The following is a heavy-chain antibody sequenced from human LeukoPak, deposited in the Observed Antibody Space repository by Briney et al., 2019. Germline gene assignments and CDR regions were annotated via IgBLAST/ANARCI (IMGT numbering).Heavy chain of an antibody. CDR1: GASIGSDEYY. CDR3: ARGGVIILRTIYDYFDY. J-gene: IGHJ4*02. CDR2: VHNSGTT. Sequence: PSETLSLTCTVSGASIGSDEYYWSWIRQVPGKGLEWIGYVHNSGTTFYNPSLESRVIISVDTSKDQFSLRLDSVTAADTAVYFCARGGVIILRTIYDYFDYWGQGTLVSVST. V-gene: IGHV4-31*03. D-gene: IGHD3-3*01.